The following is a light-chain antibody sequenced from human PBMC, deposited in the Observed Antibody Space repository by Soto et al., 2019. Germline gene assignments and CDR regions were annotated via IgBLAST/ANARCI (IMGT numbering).Light chain of an antibody. CDR3: QQSYTSLT. V-gene: IGKV1-39*01. J-gene: IGKJ4*01. Sequence: DIQLTQSPASLSASVGDRVTITCRASDNIGSNLNWYQHQTGTAPKLLIYAASSLQGGVPSRCSGSGYGTQFTLTISGLQTEDFATYYCQQSYTSLTFGGGPWVDI. CDR1: DNIGSN. CDR2: AAS.